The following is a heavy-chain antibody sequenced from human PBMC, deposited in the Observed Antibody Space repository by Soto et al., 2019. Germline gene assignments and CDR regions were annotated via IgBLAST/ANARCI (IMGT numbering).Heavy chain of an antibody. CDR1: GGSIRNDNFY. Sequence: QVRLQESGPGLVRPSQTLSLICTVSGGSIRNDNFYWSFLRQRPGTGLEWLGYISYSGITCYNPSLESRLLIFVDPSNNKFSLNLKSVTAADTAMYYCASDLAGVVTGRGAFAVWGPGTLITVSS. CDR3: ASDLAGVVTGRGAFAV. CDR2: ISYSGIT. J-gene: IGHJ3*01. D-gene: IGHD3-9*01. V-gene: IGHV4-31*03.